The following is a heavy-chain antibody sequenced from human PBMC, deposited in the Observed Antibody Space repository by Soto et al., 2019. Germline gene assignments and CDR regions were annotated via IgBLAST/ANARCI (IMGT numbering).Heavy chain of an antibody. CDR2: INPNSGGT. CDR1: GYTFTGYY. V-gene: IGHV1-2*02. D-gene: IGHD3-10*01. J-gene: IGHJ4*02. CDR3: ARVALGGFGELFLDY. Sequence: QVQLVQSGAEVKKPGASVKVSCKASGYTFTGYYMHWVRQAPGQGLEWMGWINPNSGGTNYAQKFQGRVTMTRDTSISTAYMELSRLRSDDTAVYYCARVALGGFGELFLDYWGQGTLVTVSS.